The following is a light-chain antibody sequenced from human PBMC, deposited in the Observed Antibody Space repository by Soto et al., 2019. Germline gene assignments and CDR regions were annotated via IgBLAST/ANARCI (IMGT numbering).Light chain of an antibody. CDR2: RAS. J-gene: IGKJ2*01. Sequence: EIVLTQSPGTLSLSPGERATLSCRASQSVSSIYLAGYQQKPGQAPRLLIYRASSSAAGIPDRFSGSGSGTDFTLTISRLEPEDFAVYYCQQYGGSPPYTFGQGTKLEIQ. V-gene: IGKV3-20*01. CDR1: QSVSSIY. CDR3: QQYGGSPPYT.